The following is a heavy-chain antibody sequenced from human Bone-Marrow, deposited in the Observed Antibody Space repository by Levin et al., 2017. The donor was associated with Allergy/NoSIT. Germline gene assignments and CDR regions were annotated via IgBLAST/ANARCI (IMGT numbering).Heavy chain of an antibody. CDR3: ARLKVVVAEFDY. J-gene: IGHJ4*02. CDR2: IYYSGST. D-gene: IGHD2-15*01. CDR1: GGSISSSSYY. V-gene: IGHV4-39*01. Sequence: SQTLSLTCTVSGGSISSSSYYWGWIRQPPGKGLEWIGSIYYSGSTYYNPSLKSRVTISVDTSKNQFSLKLSSVTAADTAVYYCARLKVVVAEFDYWGQGTLVTVSS.